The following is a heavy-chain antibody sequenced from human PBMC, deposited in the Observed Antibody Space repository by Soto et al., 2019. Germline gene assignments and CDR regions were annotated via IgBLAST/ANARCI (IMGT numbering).Heavy chain of an antibody. CDR1: GFSLTTSGVG. Sequence: SGPTLVNPTQTLTLTCTFSGFSLTTSGVGVGWIRQPPGKALEWLALIYWDDDKRYSPSLKSRLTITKDTSKNQVVLTMTNMDPVDTATYYCAHRQLRRPGQLEDWFDPWGQGTLVTVSS. J-gene: IGHJ5*02. CDR3: AHRQLRRPGQLEDWFDP. CDR2: IYWDDDK. V-gene: IGHV2-5*02. D-gene: IGHD6-6*01.